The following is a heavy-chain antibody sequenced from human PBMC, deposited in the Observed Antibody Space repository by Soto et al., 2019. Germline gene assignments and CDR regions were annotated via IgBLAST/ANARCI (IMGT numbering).Heavy chain of an antibody. CDR2: IIPIFGTA. D-gene: IGHD3-22*01. Sequence: EASVKVSCKASGGTFSSYAISWVRQAPGQGLEWMGGIIPIFGTANYAQKFQGRVTITADESTSTAYMELSSLRSEDTAVYYCARDHYYDSSGYYPTYFDYWGQGTLVTVSS. J-gene: IGHJ4*02. V-gene: IGHV1-69*13. CDR3: ARDHYYDSSGYYPTYFDY. CDR1: GGTFSSYA.